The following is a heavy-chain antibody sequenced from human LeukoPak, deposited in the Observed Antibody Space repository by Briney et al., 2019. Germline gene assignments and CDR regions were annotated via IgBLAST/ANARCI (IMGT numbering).Heavy chain of an antibody. CDR1: GVSISCGDYY. CDR3: ARGAAGYSYG. V-gene: IGHV4-61*08. Sequence: SQTLSLTCTVSGVSISCGDYYWRWIRQPPGKGLEWIGHIYYSGSTNYNPSLKSRVTISIDTSKNQFSLRLSSVTAADTAVYYCARGAAGYSYGWGQGTLVTVSS. J-gene: IGHJ4*02. CDR2: IYYSGST. D-gene: IGHD5-18*01.